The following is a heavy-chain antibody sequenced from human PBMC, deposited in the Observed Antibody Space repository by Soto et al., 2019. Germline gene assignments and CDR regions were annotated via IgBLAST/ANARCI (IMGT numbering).Heavy chain of an antibody. CDR2: IIPIFGTA. CDR3: ARDIVVVVAAKWNWFDP. D-gene: IGHD2-15*01. J-gene: IGHJ5*02. V-gene: IGHV1-69*13. CDR1: GGTLSSYA. Sequence: SSVKVSCKASGGTLSSYAISWVRQAPGQGLEWMGGIIPIFGTANDAQKFQGRVTITADESTSTAYMELSSLRSEDTAVYYCARDIVVVVAAKWNWFDPWGQGTLVTVSS.